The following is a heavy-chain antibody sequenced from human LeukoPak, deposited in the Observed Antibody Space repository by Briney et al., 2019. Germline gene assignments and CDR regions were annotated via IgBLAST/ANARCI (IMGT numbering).Heavy chain of an antibody. CDR2: ISPVGTT. CDR1: GFTVSSNY. D-gene: IGHD2-2*01. V-gene: IGHV3-66*01. CDR3: ARRAHYCSDTSCSDY. J-gene: IGHJ4*02. Sequence: GGSLRLSCAASGFTVSSNYMSWVRQAPGKGLEWVSVISPVGTTYSADSVKGRFTNSRDNSENTLYLQMNSLRAEDTAVYYCARRAHYCSDTSCSDYWGQGTLVTVSS.